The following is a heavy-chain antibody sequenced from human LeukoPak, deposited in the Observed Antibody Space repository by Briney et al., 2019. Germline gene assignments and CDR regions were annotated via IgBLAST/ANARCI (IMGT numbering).Heavy chain of an antibody. J-gene: IGHJ5*02. CDR1: GGSISSSSYY. CDR2: IYYSGST. CDR3: ARPDDYGVNWFDP. D-gene: IGHD4-17*01. V-gene: IGHV4-39*01. Sequence: SETLSLTCTVSGGSISSSSYYWGWIRQPPGKGLEWIGSIYYSGSTYYNPSLKSRVTISVDTSKSQFSLKLSSVTAADTAVYYCARPDDYGVNWFDPWGQGTPVTVSS.